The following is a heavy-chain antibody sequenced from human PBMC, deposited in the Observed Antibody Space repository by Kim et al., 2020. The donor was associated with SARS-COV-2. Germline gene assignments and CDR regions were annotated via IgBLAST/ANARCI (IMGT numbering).Heavy chain of an antibody. CDR1: GGSFSGYY. Sequence: SETLSLTCAAYGGSFSGYYWSWIRQPPGKGLEWIGEINHSGSTNYNPSLKSRVTISVDTSKNQFSLKLSSVTAADTAVYYCARDKGSSAAGLWFDPWGQGTLVTVSS. V-gene: IGHV4-34*01. D-gene: IGHD6-13*01. J-gene: IGHJ5*02. CDR3: ARDKGSSAAGLWFDP. CDR2: INHSGST.